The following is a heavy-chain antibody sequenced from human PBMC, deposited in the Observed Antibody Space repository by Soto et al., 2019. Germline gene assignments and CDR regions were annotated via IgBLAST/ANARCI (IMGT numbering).Heavy chain of an antibody. J-gene: IGHJ6*03. Sequence: SETLSLTCTVSGGSISSYYWSWIRQPPGKGLEWIGYIYYSGSTNYNPSLKSRVTISVDTSKNQFSLKLSSVTAADTAVYYCARSGYSGSYYYYYYMDVWGKGTTVTVSS. CDR3: ARSGYSGSYYYYYYMDV. V-gene: IGHV4-59*08. CDR2: IYYSGST. D-gene: IGHD5-12*01. CDR1: GGSISSYY.